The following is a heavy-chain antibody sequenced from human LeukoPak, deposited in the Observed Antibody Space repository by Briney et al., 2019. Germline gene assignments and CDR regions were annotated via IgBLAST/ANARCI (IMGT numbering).Heavy chain of an antibody. CDR1: GYTFTSYG. V-gene: IGHV1-2*02. CDR3: ARERAAAGKRIIDY. Sequence: ASVKVSCKASGYTFTSYGISWVRQAPGQGLEWMGWINPNSGGTNYAQKFQGRVTMTRDTSISTAYMELSRLRSDDTAVYYCARERAAAGKRIIDYWGQGTLVTVSS. CDR2: INPNSGGT. D-gene: IGHD6-13*01. J-gene: IGHJ4*02.